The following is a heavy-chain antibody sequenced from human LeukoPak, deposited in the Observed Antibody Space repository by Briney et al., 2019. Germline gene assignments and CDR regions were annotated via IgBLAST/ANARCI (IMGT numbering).Heavy chain of an antibody. Sequence: SVKVSCKASGGTFSSYAISWVRQAPGQGLEWMGGINPNFGTANYAQKFQGRVTITADESTSTAYMELSSLRSEDTAVYYCARALGRYIVATIIGYWGQGTRVTVSA. J-gene: IGHJ4*02. CDR2: INPNFGTA. D-gene: IGHD5-12*01. CDR3: ARALGRYIVATIIGY. V-gene: IGHV1-69*01. CDR1: GGTFSSYA.